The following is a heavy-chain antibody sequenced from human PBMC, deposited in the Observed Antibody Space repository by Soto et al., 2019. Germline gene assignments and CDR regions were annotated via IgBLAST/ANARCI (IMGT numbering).Heavy chain of an antibody. CDR2: INAGNGNT. CDR1: GYTFTSYA. D-gene: IGHD6-19*01. V-gene: IGHV1-3*01. CDR3: ASRQAVAGTNYYYYGMDG. J-gene: IGHJ6*02. Sequence: QVQLVQSGAEVKKPGASVKVSCKASGYTFTSYAMHWVRQAPGQRLEWMGWINAGNGNTKYSQKFQGRVTITRDTTACTAYMELSSLRSEDTAVYYCASRQAVAGTNYYYYGMDGWGQGTTVTVSS.